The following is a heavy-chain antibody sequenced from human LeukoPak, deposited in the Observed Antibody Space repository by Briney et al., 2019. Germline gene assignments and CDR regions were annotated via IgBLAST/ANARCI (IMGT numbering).Heavy chain of an antibody. CDR2: IYTSGST. D-gene: IGHD6-13*01. Sequence: PSETLSLTCTVSGGSISSGSYYWSWIRQPAGKGLEWIGRIYTSGSTNYNPSLKSRVTISVDTSKNQFSLKLSSVTAADTAVYYCAREVAAAGKKLGNWFDPWGQGTLVTVSS. CDR3: AREVAAAGKKLGNWFDP. CDR1: GGSISSGSYY. J-gene: IGHJ5*02. V-gene: IGHV4-61*02.